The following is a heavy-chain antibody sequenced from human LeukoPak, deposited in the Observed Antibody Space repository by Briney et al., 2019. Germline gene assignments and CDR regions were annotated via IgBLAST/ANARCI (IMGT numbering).Heavy chain of an antibody. J-gene: IGHJ4*02. CDR2: IIPIFGTA. Sequence: SVKVSCKASGGTFSSYAISWVRQAPGQGLEWMGGIIPIFGTANYAQKFQGRVTITADEPTSTAYMELSSLRSEDTAVYYCATRQQYCSSTSCIDYWGQGTLVTVSS. D-gene: IGHD2-2*01. V-gene: IGHV1-69*13. CDR1: GGTFSSYA. CDR3: ATRQQYCSSTSCIDY.